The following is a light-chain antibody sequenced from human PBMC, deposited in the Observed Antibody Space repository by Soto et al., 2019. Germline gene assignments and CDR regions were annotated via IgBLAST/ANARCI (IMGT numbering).Light chain of an antibody. J-gene: IGKJ3*01. CDR3: QQYGSSPPIFT. CDR2: AAS. V-gene: IGKV3-20*01. Sequence: EIVLTQSPGTLSLSPGERATLSCRASQSVSSSYLAWYQQKPGQAPSLLIYAASSRATGVPYRFSGSGSGTDFSITVNRLEPDDFAVYYCQQYGSSPPIFTFGPGPKVDIK. CDR1: QSVSSSY.